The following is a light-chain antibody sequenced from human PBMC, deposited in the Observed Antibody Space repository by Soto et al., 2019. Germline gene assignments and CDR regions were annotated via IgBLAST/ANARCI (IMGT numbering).Light chain of an antibody. V-gene: IGLV2-8*01. Sequence: QSVLTQPPSASGSPGQSVTISCTGTSSDVGGYNYVSWYQQHPGKAPKLMIYEVSKRPSGVPDRFSCSKSGNTASLTVPGLQAEDEADYYCSSYAGSNNFVFGTGTKVTVL. CDR2: EVS. CDR1: SSDVGGYNY. J-gene: IGLJ1*01. CDR3: SSYAGSNNFV.